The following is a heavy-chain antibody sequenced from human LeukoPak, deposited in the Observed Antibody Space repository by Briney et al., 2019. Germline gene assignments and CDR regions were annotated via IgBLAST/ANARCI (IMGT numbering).Heavy chain of an antibody. D-gene: IGHD6-19*01. CDR3: ARGSGWYRRYFDY. Sequence: SETLSLTCAVYGGSFSGYYLSWIRQPPGKGLEWIGEINHSGSTNYNPSLKSRVTISVDTSKNQFSLKLSSVTAADTAVYYCARGSGWYRRYFDYWGQGTLVTVSS. CDR2: INHSGST. V-gene: IGHV4-34*01. J-gene: IGHJ4*02. CDR1: GGSFSGYY.